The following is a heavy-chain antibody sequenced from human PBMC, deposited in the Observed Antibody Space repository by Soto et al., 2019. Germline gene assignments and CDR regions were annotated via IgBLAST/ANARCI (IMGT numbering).Heavy chain of an antibody. J-gene: IGHJ4*02. CDR2: VYSDGHT. Sequence: PSETLSLTCTVSGDSISNKNYHWGWPRQPPGKGLEWIGTVYSDGHTYHNPSLKSRLAMAVDTSKNQFSLSLISVTAADTAVYFCASLTNGQIVVFYWGQGTPVTVSS. CDR1: GDSISNKNYH. D-gene: IGHD2-8*01. CDR3: ASLTNGQIVVFY. V-gene: IGHV4-39*01.